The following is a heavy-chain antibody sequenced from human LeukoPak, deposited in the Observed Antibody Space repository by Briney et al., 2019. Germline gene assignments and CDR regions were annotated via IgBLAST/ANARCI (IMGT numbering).Heavy chain of an antibody. J-gene: IGHJ6*03. CDR2: IWYDGSDE. Sequence: QPGRYLRLSCAASGFIFRDYGIHWVRQAPGKGLEWVATIWYDGSDEFYADSVKGRFTISRDNHKNTLYLQMNNLRAEDTGVYYCAKEGLVPAADGYSYFYYMDVWGKGTTVTVSS. V-gene: IGHV3-33*06. CDR3: AKEGLVPAADGYSYFYYMDV. CDR1: GFIFRDYG. D-gene: IGHD2-2*01.